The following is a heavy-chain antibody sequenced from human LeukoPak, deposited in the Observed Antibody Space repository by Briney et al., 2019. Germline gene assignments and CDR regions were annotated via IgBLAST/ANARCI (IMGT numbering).Heavy chain of an antibody. CDR2: FHRGRI. Sequence: SETLSLTCKVSGYPIGLDYYWVWIRQAPGRGLQWIGGFHRGRIQYNSALKSRVAISIDSSKNQFSLRMWPVTAADTAFYFCARAPSSYESGNGYPNLGWLDPWGQGALVTVSS. CDR1: GYPIGLDYY. CDR3: ARAPSSYESGNGYPNLGWLDP. V-gene: IGHV4-38-2*02. J-gene: IGHJ5*02. D-gene: IGHD5-24*01.